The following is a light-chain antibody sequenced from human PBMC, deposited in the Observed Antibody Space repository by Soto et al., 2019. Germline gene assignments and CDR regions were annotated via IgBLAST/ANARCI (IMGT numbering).Light chain of an antibody. J-gene: IGKJ2*01. CDR3: QRYCRSLYT. CDR1: QSISSSY. V-gene: IGKV3-20*01. CDR2: GAS. Sequence: EIVLTQSPGTLSLSPGERATLSCRASQSISSSYLAWYQQKPGQAPRLLIYGASSRATGIPDRFSGSGSGKDFTLNLRRLETEDFAVYSCQRYCRSLYTFGQGTKLEIK.